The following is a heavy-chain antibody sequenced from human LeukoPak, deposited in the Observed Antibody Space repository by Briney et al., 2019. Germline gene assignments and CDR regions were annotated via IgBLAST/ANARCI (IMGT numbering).Heavy chain of an antibody. D-gene: IGHD3-22*01. CDR2: ISGSGGST. J-gene: IGHJ4*02. CDR3: PKLRSLPMIVVVTPSFDY. CDR1: GFTFSSYA. Sequence: PGGSLRLSCAASGFTFSSYAMSWVRQAPGKGLEWVSAISGSGGSTYYADSVKGRFTISRDNSKHTLYLQMNSLRAADTAAYNCPKLRSLPMIVVVTPSFDYWGQGSLVTVSS. V-gene: IGHV3-23*01.